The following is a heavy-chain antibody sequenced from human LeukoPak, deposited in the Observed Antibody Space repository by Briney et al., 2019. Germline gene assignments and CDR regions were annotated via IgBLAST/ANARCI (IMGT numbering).Heavy chain of an antibody. CDR2: ISSSGSTI. J-gene: IGHJ5*02. CDR1: GFTFSSYE. D-gene: IGHD4-17*01. Sequence: GGSLRLSCAASGFTFSSYEMNWVRQAPGKGLEWASYISSSGSTIYYADSVKGRFTISRDNAKNSLYLQMNSLRAEDTAVYYCARVGYGDYNLGGWFDPWGQGTLVTVSS. V-gene: IGHV3-48*03. CDR3: ARVGYGDYNLGGWFDP.